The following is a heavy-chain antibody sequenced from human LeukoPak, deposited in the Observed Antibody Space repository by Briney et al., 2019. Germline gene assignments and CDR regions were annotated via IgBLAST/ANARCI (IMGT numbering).Heavy chain of an antibody. CDR2: INSDGTST. CDR1: GVGFRRRS. CDR3: GTLGVMWEVDY. D-gene: IGHD1-26*01. J-gene: IGHJ4*02. Sequence: PGRRLRTSFAACGVGFRRRSLCWVCQATGKGLVWVSRINSDGTSTNYADSVKGRFTISRDNTKSTLYLQMNSLRPEDTAVYYCGTLGVMWEVDYWGQGALVTVSS. V-gene: IGHV3-74*01.